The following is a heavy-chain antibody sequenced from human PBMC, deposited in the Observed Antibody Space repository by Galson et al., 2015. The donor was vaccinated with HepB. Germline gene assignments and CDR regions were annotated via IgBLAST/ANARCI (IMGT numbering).Heavy chain of an antibody. V-gene: IGHV1-3*01. J-gene: IGHJ4*02. CDR2: INAGNGNT. CDR3: ARTAPHYYASGSYSGRLAPADY. D-gene: IGHD3-10*01. CDR1: GYTFTGYA. Sequence: SVKVSCKASGYTFTGYAMHWVRQAPGQRLEWMGWINAGNGNTKYSQKFQGRVTLTRDTSATTAYMELSSLRSADTALYYCARTAPHYYASGSYSGRLAPADYWGQGTLVTVSS.